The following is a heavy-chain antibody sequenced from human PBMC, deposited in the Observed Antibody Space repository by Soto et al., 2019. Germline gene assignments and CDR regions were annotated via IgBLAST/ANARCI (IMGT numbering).Heavy chain of an antibody. V-gene: IGHV1-46*01. CDR2: INPSGGST. CDR3: AREYQGDGYNDYYYYGMDV. D-gene: IGHD5-12*01. Sequence: VASVKVSCKASGYTFTSCYMHCVRQAPGQGLEWMGIINPSGGSTSYAQKFQGRVTMTRDTSTSTVYMELSSLRSEDTAVYYCAREYQGDGYNDYYYYGMDVWGQGTTVTVSS. CDR1: GYTFTSCY. J-gene: IGHJ6*02.